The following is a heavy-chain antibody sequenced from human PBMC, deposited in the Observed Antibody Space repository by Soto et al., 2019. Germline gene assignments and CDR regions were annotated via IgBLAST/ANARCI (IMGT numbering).Heavy chain of an antibody. CDR1: GGPFISYA. Sequence: GXSVKVSCTASGGPFISYAIIWVRQAPGQGLEWMGGIIPIFGTANYAQKFQGRVTITADKSTSTAYMELSSLRSEDTAVYYCASSLYSSGWKRSAAQYYYGMDVWGQGTTVTVS. CDR3: ASSLYSSGWKRSAAQYYYGMDV. CDR2: IIPIFGTA. J-gene: IGHJ6*02. V-gene: IGHV1-69*06. D-gene: IGHD6-19*01.